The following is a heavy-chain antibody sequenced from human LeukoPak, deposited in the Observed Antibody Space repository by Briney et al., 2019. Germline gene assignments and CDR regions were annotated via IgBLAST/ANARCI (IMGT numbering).Heavy chain of an antibody. V-gene: IGHV4-39*07. D-gene: IGHD5-18*01. CDR1: GGSISSSSYY. Sequence: SETLSFACTVSGGSISSSSYYWGWIRQPPGKGLEWIGSIYYSGSAYYNPSLKSRVTISVDTSKNQFSLKLSSVTAADTAVYYCARIVGYSYGYYYYYYYMDVWGKGTTVTVSS. J-gene: IGHJ6*03. CDR3: ARIVGYSYGYYYYYYYMDV. CDR2: IYYSGSA.